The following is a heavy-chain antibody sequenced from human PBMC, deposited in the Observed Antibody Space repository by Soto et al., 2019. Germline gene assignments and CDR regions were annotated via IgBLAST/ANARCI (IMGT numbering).Heavy chain of an antibody. CDR1: GYTITSYA. CDR3: ARDGYCISTSCYSWFDP. D-gene: IGHD2-2*03. V-gene: IGHV1-18*01. J-gene: IGHJ5*02. CDR2: ISAYNGNT. Sequence: GASVNVCCKAPGYTITSYAMSWVQQEPGQGLEWMGWISAYNGNTNYAQKLQGRVTMTTDTSTSTAYMELRSLRSDDTAVYYCARDGYCISTSCYSWFDPWGRGTLVTVSS.